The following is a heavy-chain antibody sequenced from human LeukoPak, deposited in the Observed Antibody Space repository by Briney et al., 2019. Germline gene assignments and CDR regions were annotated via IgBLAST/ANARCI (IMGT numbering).Heavy chain of an antibody. V-gene: IGHV3-23*01. D-gene: IGHD3-9*01. Sequence: GGSLRLSCAASGFTFSSFAMSWVRQAPGKGLEWVSAINFSGGTTYYADSVKGRFTISRDNAKNSLYLQMNSLRAEDTAVYYCARDLGLRYFDWLSYWGQGTLVTVSS. CDR1: GFTFSSFA. J-gene: IGHJ4*02. CDR3: ARDLGLRYFDWLSY. CDR2: INFSGGTT.